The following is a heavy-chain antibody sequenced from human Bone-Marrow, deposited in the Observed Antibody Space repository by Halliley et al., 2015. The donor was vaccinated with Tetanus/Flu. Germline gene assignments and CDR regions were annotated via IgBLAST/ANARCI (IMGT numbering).Heavy chain of an antibody. Sequence: YSSGRTYSNPSLMSRVTISVDTSKAQFSLKLSSVTASDTAMYYCARRGNYGDYRPPNNWFDPWGQGTPVTVSS. CDR2: YSSGRT. CDR3: ARRGNYGDYRPPNNWFDP. D-gene: IGHD4-17*01. J-gene: IGHJ5*02. V-gene: IGHV4-31*02.